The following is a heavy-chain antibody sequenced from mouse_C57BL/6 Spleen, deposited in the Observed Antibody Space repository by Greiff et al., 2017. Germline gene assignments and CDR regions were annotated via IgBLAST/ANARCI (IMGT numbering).Heavy chain of an antibody. CDR1: GYTFTSYW. V-gene: IGHV1-61*01. CDR2: IYPSDSET. J-gene: IGHJ4*01. Sequence: QVQLQQPGAELVRPGSSVKLSCKASGYTFTSYWMDWVKQRPGQGLEWIGNIYPSDSETHYNQKFKDKATLTVDKSASTAYMQRSSQTSEDSADDYCAKRGDTEAMDYWGQGTSVTVSS. CDR3: AKRGDTEAMDY.